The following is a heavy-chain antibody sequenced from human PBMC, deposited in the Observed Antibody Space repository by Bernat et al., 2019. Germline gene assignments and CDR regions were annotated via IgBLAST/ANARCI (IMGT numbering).Heavy chain of an antibody. J-gene: IGHJ4*02. D-gene: IGHD6-13*01. CDR3: ARDNSSSWYRFDY. V-gene: IGHV3-33*01. CDR1: GFTFSSYG. Sequence: QVQLVESGGGVVQPGRSLRLSCAASGFTFSSYGMHWVRQAPGKGLEWVAVIWYDGSNKYYVDSVKGRFTISRDNSKNTLYLQMNSLRAEDTAVYYCARDNSSSWYRFDYWGQGTLVTISS. CDR2: IWYDGSNK.